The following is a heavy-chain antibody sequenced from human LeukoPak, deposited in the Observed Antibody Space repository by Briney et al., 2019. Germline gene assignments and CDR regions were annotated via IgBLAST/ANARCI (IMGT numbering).Heavy chain of an antibody. V-gene: IGHV1-2*02. CDR3: ARVVVPAAMWFDY. CDR2: INPNSGGT. D-gene: IGHD2-2*01. J-gene: IGHJ4*02. CDR1: GYTFTGYY. Sequence: ASVKVSCKASGYTFTGYYMHWVRQAPGQGLEWMGWINPNSGGTNYAQKFQGRVTMTRDTSISTAYMELSRLRSDDTAVYYCARVVVPAAMWFDYWGQGTLVTVSS.